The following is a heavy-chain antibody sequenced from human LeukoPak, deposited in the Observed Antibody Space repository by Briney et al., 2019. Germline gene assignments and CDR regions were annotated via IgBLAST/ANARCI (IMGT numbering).Heavy chain of an antibody. Sequence: GGSVRLFCAASGFTFSSNGMNWVRQAPGKGLEWVSYISATGGTIYYADSVKGRFTISRDNAKNSLYLQMNSLRAEDTAVYYCAREEYTIFHDYYYMTSGAKGPRSPSP. CDR1: GFTFSSNG. CDR2: ISATGGTI. J-gene: IGHJ6*03. D-gene: IGHD3-3*01. V-gene: IGHV3-48*04. CDR3: AREEYTIFHDYYYMTS.